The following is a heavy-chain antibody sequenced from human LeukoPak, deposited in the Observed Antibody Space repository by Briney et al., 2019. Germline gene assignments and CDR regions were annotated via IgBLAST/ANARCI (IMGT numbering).Heavy chain of an antibody. D-gene: IGHD2-2*01. CDR1: GFTFSTYW. J-gene: IGHJ4*02. V-gene: IGHV3-74*01. CDR2: ITSDGSST. CDR3: ARGLVPADYYFDY. Sequence: PGGSLRLSCAASGFTFSTYWMHWARQAPGKGLEWVSRITSDGSSTSYAGSVKGRFTISRDNAKNTLYLQMNSLRAEDTAVYYCARGLVPADYYFDYWGQGTLVTVSS.